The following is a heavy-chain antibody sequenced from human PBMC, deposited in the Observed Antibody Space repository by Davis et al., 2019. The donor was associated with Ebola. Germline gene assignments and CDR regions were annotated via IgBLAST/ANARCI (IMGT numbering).Heavy chain of an antibody. Sequence: GESLKISCAASGFTFSSYGMHWVRQGPGKGLEWVATIWFDGSSIHYADSVKGRFTISRDNSKKTLYLQMNSLRAEDTAVYYCAREFREFFFDYWGQGTLVTVSS. CDR1: GFTFSSYG. D-gene: IGHD3-10*01. V-gene: IGHV3-33*01. CDR2: IWFDGSSI. J-gene: IGHJ4*02. CDR3: AREFREFFFDY.